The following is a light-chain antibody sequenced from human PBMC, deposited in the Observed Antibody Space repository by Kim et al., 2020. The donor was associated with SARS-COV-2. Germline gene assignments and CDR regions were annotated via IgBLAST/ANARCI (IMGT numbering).Light chain of an antibody. CDR3: QHFGGSLT. CDR1: QSVSASY. Sequence: LSPGETDIPSCRASQSVSASYLAWYQQKSGQAPRLLIYGASIRAIGIPHRFSGGGSGTDFTLAISGLEPEDFAVYFCQHFGGSLTFGGGTKVDIK. J-gene: IGKJ4*01. V-gene: IGKV3-20*01. CDR2: GAS.